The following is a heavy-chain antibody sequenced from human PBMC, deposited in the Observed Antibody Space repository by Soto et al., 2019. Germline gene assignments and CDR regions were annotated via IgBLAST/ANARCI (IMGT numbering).Heavy chain of an antibody. CDR2: IYYSGST. V-gene: IGHV4-39*01. J-gene: IGHJ2*01. CDR1: GGSISSSSYY. D-gene: IGHD6-13*01. CDR3: VRHDWVAAAGTDWYFDL. Sequence: QLQLQESGPGLVKPSETLSLTCTVSGGSISSSSYYWGWIRQPPGKGLEWIGSIYYSGSTYYNPSLKSRVTISVDTSKNQFSLTLSSVTAADTAVYYCVRHDWVAAAGTDWYFDLWGRGTLVTVSS.